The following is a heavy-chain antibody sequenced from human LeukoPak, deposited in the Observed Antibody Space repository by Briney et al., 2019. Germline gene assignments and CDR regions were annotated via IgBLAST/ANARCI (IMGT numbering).Heavy chain of an antibody. D-gene: IGHD3-10*01. CDR2: IYYSGST. V-gene: IGHV4-59*01. J-gene: IGHJ6*02. Sequence: SETLSLTCTDSGGSIRSYYWSWIRQPPGKGLEWIGYIYYSGSTNYNPSLKSRVTISVDTSKNQFSLKLSSVTAADTAVYYCASGSVGWFGELLSYNYYGMDVWGQGTTVTVSS. CDR1: GGSIRSYY. CDR3: ASGSVGWFGELLSYNYYGMDV.